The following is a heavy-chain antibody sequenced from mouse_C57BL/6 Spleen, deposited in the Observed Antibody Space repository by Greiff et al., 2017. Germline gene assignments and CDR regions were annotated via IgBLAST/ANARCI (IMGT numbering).Heavy chain of an antibody. CDR3: ARLEYGSSPDY. CDR2: IYPRSGNT. V-gene: IGHV1-81*01. J-gene: IGHJ2*01. CDR1: GYTFTSYG. D-gene: IGHD1-1*01. Sequence: VQRVESGAELARPGASVKLSCKASGYTFTSYGISWVKQRTGQGLEWIGEIYPRSGNTYYNEKFKGKATLTADKSSSTAYMELRSLTSEDSAVYFCARLEYGSSPDYWGQGTTLTVSS.